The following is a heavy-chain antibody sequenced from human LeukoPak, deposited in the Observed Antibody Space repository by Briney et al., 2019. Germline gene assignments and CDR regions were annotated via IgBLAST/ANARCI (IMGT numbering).Heavy chain of an antibody. Sequence: GGSLRLSCAASGFTVSSDSTSWDRQAPGKGLEWVSFIYSGGSTYYADSVKGRFTIPRDNSKNALYLQMNSLRAEDTAVYYCASRYSSGWYFDYWGQGTLVTVSS. J-gene: IGHJ4*02. CDR2: IYSGGST. CDR3: ASRYSSGWYFDY. CDR1: GFTVSSDS. V-gene: IGHV3-53*01. D-gene: IGHD6-19*01.